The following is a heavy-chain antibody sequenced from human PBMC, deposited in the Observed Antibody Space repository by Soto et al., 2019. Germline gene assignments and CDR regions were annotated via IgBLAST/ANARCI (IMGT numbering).Heavy chain of an antibody. CDR2: MNPNSGNT. CDR1: GYTFTSYD. V-gene: IGHV1-8*01. D-gene: IGHD5-18*01. Sequence: ASVKVSCKASGYTFTSYDINWVRQATGQGLEWMGWMNPNSGNTGYAQKFQGRVTMTRNTSISTAYMELRSLRSEDTAVYYCARDGYSSIHSRVAFDIWGQGTMVTVSS. CDR3: ARDGYSSIHSRVAFDI. J-gene: IGHJ3*02.